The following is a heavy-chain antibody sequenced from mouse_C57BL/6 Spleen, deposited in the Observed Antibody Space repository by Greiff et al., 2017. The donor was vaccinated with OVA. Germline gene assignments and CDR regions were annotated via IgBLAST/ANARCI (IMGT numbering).Heavy chain of an antibody. Sequence: QVHVKQSGAELVKPGASVKISCKASGYAFSSYWMNWVKQRPGKGLEWIGQIYPGDGDTNYNGKFKGKATLTADKSSSTAYMQLSSLTSEDSAVYFCARSTTVVDWYFDVWGTGTTVTVSS. D-gene: IGHD1-1*01. J-gene: IGHJ1*03. V-gene: IGHV1-80*01. CDR3: ARSTTVVDWYFDV. CDR1: GYAFSSYW. CDR2: IYPGDGDT.